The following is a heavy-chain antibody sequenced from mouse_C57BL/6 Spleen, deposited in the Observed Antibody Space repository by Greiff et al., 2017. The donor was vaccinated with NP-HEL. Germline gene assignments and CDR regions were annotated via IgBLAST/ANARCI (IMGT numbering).Heavy chain of an antibody. Sequence: VQLQESGPGLVQPSQSLSITCTVSGFSLTSYGVHWVRQPPGKGLEWLGVIWSGGSTDYNAAFISRLSISKDNSKSQVFFKMNSLQADDTAIYYCAKYSNYVRSYYAMDYWGQGTSVTVSS. CDR2: IWSGGST. CDR3: AKYSNYVRSYYAMDY. CDR1: GFSLTSYG. V-gene: IGHV2-4*01. D-gene: IGHD2-5*01. J-gene: IGHJ4*01.